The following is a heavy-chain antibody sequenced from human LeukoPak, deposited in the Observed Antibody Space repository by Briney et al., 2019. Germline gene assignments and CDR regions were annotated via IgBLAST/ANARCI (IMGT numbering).Heavy chain of an antibody. D-gene: IGHD7-27*01. CDR2: IIPILGIA. Sequence: ASVKVSCKASGGTFSSYTISWVRQAPGRGLEWMGKIIPILGIANYAQKFQGRVTITADKSTSTAYMELSSLRSEDTAVYYCAREGVTGGRLRNLDYWGQGTLVTVSS. J-gene: IGHJ4*02. CDR3: AREGVTGGRLRNLDY. V-gene: IGHV1-69*04. CDR1: GGTFSSYT.